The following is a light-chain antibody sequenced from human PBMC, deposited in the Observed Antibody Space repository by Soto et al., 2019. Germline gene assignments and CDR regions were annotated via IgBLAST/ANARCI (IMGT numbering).Light chain of an antibody. CDR1: QSLVYSDGNTY. CDR2: KVS. Sequence: DVVMTQSPLSLPVTLGQPASISCRSSQSLVYSDGNTYLSWFQQRPGQSPRRLIYKVSNRDSGVPDRFSGSGSGTDFTLKISRVEAEDVGVYYCMQAIHWPWTSGQGTKVEIK. J-gene: IGKJ1*01. V-gene: IGKV2-30*01. CDR3: MQAIHWPWT.